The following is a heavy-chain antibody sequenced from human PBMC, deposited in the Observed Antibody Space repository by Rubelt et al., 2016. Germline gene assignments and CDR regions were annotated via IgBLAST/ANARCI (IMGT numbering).Heavy chain of an antibody. V-gene: IGHV4-39*02. CDR2: VYHSGSA. Sequence: QLQLQESGPGLVKPSETLSLTCTVPGVSVSSSNYFWGWIRQSPGKGLEWIGSVYHSGSAWYNPSLRSRATVSVETSRNQFSLEFSSMTAADTAVYYCARVPYYDFWSASLPPDFWGQGTLVTVSS. CDR1: GVSVSSSNYF. D-gene: IGHD3-3*01. J-gene: IGHJ4*02. CDR3: ARVPYYDFWSASLPPDF.